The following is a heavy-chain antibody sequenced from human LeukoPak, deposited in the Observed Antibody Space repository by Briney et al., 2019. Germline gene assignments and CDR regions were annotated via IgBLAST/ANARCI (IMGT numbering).Heavy chain of an antibody. CDR3: AREGIPYYDMFSPAFDI. CDR1: GGSISSSSYY. V-gene: IGHV4-39*07. CDR2: IYYSGST. D-gene: IGHD3-22*01. Sequence: SETLSLTCTVSGGSISSSSYYWGWIRQPPGKGLEWIGSIYYSGSTYYNPSLKSRVTISVDTSKNQFSLKLSSVTAADTAVYYCAREGIPYYDMFSPAFDIWGQGTMVTVSS. J-gene: IGHJ3*02.